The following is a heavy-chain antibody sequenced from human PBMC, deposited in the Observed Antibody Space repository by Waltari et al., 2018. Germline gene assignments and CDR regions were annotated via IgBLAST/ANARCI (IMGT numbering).Heavy chain of an antibody. J-gene: IGHJ6*02. CDR2: IRGGGGST. CDR1: GFTFSSYA. V-gene: IGHV3-23*01. Sequence: EVQLLESGGGLVQPGGSLRLSCAASGFTFSSYAMSWVRQAPGKGLEWVSAIRGGGGSTTYSDSVKGRFISSRDNSKNTLYLQMNSLRAEDTAVYYCAKDLYGDYPYYYYYYGMDVWGQGTTVTVSS. CDR3: AKDLYGDYPYYYYYYGMDV. D-gene: IGHD4-17*01.